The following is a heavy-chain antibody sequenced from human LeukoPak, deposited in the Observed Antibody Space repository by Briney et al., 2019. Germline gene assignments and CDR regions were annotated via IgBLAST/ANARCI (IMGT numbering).Heavy chain of an antibody. J-gene: IGHJ3*02. CDR3: ARVGGVYYDAI. Sequence: GASVKVSCRASGCTFTTYYMHWVRQAPGQGLEWMGIINPSGGSATYAQNFQGRVTMTRDTSTSTVYMELSSLRSDDTAVYYCARVGGVYYDAIWGQGTMVTVSS. CDR1: GCTFTTYY. CDR2: INPSGGSA. V-gene: IGHV1-46*01. D-gene: IGHD3-22*01.